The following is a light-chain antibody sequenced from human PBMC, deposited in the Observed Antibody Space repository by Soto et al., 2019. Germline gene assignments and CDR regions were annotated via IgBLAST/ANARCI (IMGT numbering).Light chain of an antibody. V-gene: IGKV1-6*01. Sequence: AIQLTQSPSSLSASVGDRVTITCRASQGIKNDLCWYHQKPGKAPKLLIYAASCLQSGVTSRFSGSGSGTNFTITISSLQPDDFAAYYCLQDYNYPLTFGQGTKVEIK. CDR1: QGIKND. J-gene: IGKJ1*01. CDR2: AAS. CDR3: LQDYNYPLT.